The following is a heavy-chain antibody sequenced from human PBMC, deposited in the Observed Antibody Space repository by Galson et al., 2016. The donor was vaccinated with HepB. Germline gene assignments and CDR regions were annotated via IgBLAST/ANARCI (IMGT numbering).Heavy chain of an antibody. CDR3: ARVRGHCGGESCYSGHDASVI. V-gene: IGHV1-69*06. J-gene: IGHJ3*02. Sequence: SVKVSCKASGGTFNSFTINWVRQAPGQGLEWMGGIIPLFGTPNYAQKFQGRVTITADISTSTAYMELTSLTSEDTAVYYCARVRGHCGGESCYSGHDASVIWCQGTLVTVS. CDR2: IIPLFGTP. D-gene: IGHD2-15*01. CDR1: GGTFNSFT.